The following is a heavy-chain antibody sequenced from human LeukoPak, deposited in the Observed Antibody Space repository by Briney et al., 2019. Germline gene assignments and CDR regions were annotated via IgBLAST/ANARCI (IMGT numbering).Heavy chain of an antibody. J-gene: IGHJ5*02. D-gene: IGHD2-2*01. CDR2: MNPNSGDA. V-gene: IGHV1-2*02. Sequence: GASVKLSCKASGYTFTVFYIHWLRQAPGPGLEWMGWMNPNSGDANYAPKFQGRVTMTRDTSISTAYMELSSLRFDDTAVYYWARGHCGSATCQRNWFDPWGQGALVTASS. CDR1: GYTFTVFY. CDR3: ARGHCGSATCQRNWFDP.